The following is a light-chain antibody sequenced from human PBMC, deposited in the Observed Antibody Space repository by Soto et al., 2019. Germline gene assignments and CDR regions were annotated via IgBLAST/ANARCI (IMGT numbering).Light chain of an antibody. CDR1: QSVSSN. J-gene: IGKJ4*01. CDR2: GAS. V-gene: IGKV3-15*01. Sequence: EIVMTQSPATLSVSPGARAPLSCRARQSVSSNLAWYQQKPGQAPRLLIYGASTRATGIPARFSGSGSGTEFTLTISSLQSEDFAVYYCQQYNNWPLLTFGGGTKVDIK. CDR3: QQYNNWPLLT.